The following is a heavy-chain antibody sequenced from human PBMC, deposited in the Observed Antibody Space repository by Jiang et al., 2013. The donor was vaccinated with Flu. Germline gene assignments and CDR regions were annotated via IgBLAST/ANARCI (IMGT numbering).Heavy chain of an antibody. CDR2: IYPGDSDT. Sequence: IYPGDSDTRYSPSLQGQVTISADKSISTAYLQWSSLKASDTAMYYCARSTYCSSTSCGPFDYWGQGTLVTVSS. D-gene: IGHD2-2*01. J-gene: IGHJ4*02. CDR3: ARSTYCSSTSCGPFDY. V-gene: IGHV5-51*01.